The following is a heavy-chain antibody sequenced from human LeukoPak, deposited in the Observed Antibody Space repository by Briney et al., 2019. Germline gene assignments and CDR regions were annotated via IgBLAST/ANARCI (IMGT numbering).Heavy chain of an antibody. CDR1: GYTFTSYA. D-gene: IGHD3-3*01. CDR2: IIPIFGTA. V-gene: IGHV1-69*13. CDR3: ARDQMRDGVVIISDY. J-gene: IGHJ4*02. Sequence: SVKVSCKASGYTFTSYAMNWVRQAPGQGLEWMGGIIPIFGTANYAQKFQGRVTITADESTSTAYMELSSLRSEDTAVYYCARDQMRDGVVIISDYWGQGTLVTVSS.